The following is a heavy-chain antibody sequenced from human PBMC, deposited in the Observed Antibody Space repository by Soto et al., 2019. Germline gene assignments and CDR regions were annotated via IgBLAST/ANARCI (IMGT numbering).Heavy chain of an antibody. CDR3: ARNYDFWSGYYNGYMDV. CDR2: IYYSGST. J-gene: IGHJ6*03. CDR1: GGSISSYY. D-gene: IGHD3-3*01. V-gene: IGHV4-59*01. Sequence: SETLSLTCTVSGGSISSYYWSWIRQPPGKGLEWIGYIYYSGSTNYNPSLKSRVTISVDTSKNQFSLKLSSVTAADTALYYCARNYDFWSGYYNGYMDVWGKGTTVTVSS.